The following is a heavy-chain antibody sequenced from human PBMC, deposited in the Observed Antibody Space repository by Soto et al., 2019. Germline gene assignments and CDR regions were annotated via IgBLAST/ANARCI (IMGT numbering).Heavy chain of an antibody. CDR1: GFTFSSYA. CDR2: ISGSGGST. V-gene: IGHV3-23*01. CDR3: ARIEPFGHQNYYYYGMDV. J-gene: IGHJ6*02. Sequence: WGSLRLSCAASGFTFSSYAMSCVRQAPWKGLEWVSSISGSGGSTYYADSVKGRFTISRDNSKNTLYLQMNSLRAEDTAVYYCARIEPFGHQNYYYYGMDVWGQGTTVTVSS. D-gene: IGHD3-10*01.